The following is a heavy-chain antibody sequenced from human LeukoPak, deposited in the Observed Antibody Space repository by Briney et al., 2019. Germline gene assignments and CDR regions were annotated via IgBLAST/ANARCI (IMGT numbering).Heavy chain of an antibody. Sequence: ASVKVSCKVSGYTLTELFMHWVRQAPGKGLEWMGGFDPEDGETIYAQKFQGRVTMTEDTSTDTAYMELSSLRSEDTAVYYCATLVGRGVISDAFDIWGQGTMVTVSS. CDR3: ATLVGRGVISDAFDI. V-gene: IGHV1-24*01. CDR2: FDPEDGET. D-gene: IGHD3-10*01. J-gene: IGHJ3*02. CDR1: GYTLTELF.